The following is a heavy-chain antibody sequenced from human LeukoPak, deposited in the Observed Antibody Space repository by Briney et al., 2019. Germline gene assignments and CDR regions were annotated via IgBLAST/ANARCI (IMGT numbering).Heavy chain of an antibody. CDR2: ISYDGSNK. D-gene: IGHD2-2*01. CDR3: ARQYCSSTSCYGDDAFDI. V-gene: IGHV3-30*04. CDR1: GFTFSSYA. Sequence: GGPLRLSCAASGFTFSSYAMHWVRQAPGKGLEWVAVISYDGSNKYYADSVKGRFTISRDNSKNTLYLQMNSLRAEDTAVYYCARQYCSSTSCYGDDAFDIWGQGTMVTVSS. J-gene: IGHJ3*02.